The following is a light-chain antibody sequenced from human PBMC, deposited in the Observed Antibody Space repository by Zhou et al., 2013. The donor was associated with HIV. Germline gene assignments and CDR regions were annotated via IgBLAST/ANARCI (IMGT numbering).Light chain of an antibody. V-gene: IGKV3-15*01. CDR2: GAS. CDR1: QNVIRN. Sequence: EIVMTQSPATLSVSPGARATLSCKASQNVIRNLAWYQQKPGQAPRLLIYGASTRASDIPARFSGSGSGTEFTLTISGLQSEDFAVYFCQQYNDWPRTFGQGSKLEIK. J-gene: IGKJ2*01. CDR3: QQYNDWPRT.